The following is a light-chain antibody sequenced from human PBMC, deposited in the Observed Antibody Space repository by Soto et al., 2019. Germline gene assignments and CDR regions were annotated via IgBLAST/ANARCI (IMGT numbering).Light chain of an antibody. V-gene: IGLV2-14*01. J-gene: IGLJ1*01. Sequence: QSALTQPASVSGSPGQSITISCTGTSTDVGGYNYVSWYQQQAGKAPKLMIYDVSNRPSGVSNRFSGSKSGNTASLTISGLQAEDEADYYCSSYTDNRNLVFGTGTKLTVL. CDR1: STDVGGYNY. CDR3: SSYTDNRNLV. CDR2: DVS.